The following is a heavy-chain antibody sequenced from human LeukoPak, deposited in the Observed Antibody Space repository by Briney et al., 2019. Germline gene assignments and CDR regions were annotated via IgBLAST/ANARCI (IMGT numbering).Heavy chain of an antibody. Sequence: PGGSLRLSCAASGFTFSDYAMNWVRQAPGKGLQWVSSISASGGTIYYADSMKGRFTISRDNSKNTLYLLINSLRVEDTAIYYCAKGIYGVSGHNIDYGGQGALVTVSS. CDR1: GFTFSDYA. CDR3: AKGIYGVSGHNIDY. D-gene: IGHD4/OR15-4a*01. J-gene: IGHJ4*02. CDR2: ISASGGTI. V-gene: IGHV3-23*01.